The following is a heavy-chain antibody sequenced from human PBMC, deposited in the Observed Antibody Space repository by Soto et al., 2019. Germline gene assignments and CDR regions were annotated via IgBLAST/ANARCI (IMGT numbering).Heavy chain of an antibody. CDR3: ARDSPPVDY. CDR1: VFTFTSSA. J-gene: IGHJ4*02. V-gene: IGHV1-58*02. Sequence: SVKVSCKASVFTFTSSAMQWVRQARGQRLEWIGWSVVGSGNTKYAQKLQGRVTMTTDTSTSTAYMELRSLRSDDTAVYYCARDSPPVDYRGQGTLVTVSS. CDR2: SVVGSGNT.